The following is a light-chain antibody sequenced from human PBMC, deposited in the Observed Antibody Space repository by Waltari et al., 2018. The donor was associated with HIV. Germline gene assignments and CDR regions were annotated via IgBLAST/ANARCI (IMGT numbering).Light chain of an antibody. J-gene: IGLJ3*02. V-gene: IGLV2-14*03. CDR3: CADISGSALV. Sequence: QSALTQPASVSGSPGQSITIPCTATSSAVVAFDSVSWYQHHPGKAPRLLIYDVTKRPSGVSSRFSGSKSGSTASLTISGLQSEDEADFYCCADISGSALVFGGGTKVTVL. CDR2: DVT. CDR1: SSAVVAFDS.